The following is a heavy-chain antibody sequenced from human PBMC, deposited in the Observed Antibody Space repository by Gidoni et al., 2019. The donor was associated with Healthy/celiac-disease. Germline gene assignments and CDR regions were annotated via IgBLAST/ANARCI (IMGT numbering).Heavy chain of an antibody. Sequence: EVQLVESGGGLVQPGGSLRLSCAASGFTFSRSWMHWVRQAPGKGLVWVSRINSDGSSTSYADSVKGRFTISRDNAKNTLYLQMNSLRAEDTAVYYCARELYYYDSSGSFDYWGQGTLVTVSS. V-gene: IGHV3-74*01. J-gene: IGHJ4*02. D-gene: IGHD3-22*01. CDR2: INSDGSST. CDR3: ARELYYYDSSGSFDY. CDR1: GFTFSRSW.